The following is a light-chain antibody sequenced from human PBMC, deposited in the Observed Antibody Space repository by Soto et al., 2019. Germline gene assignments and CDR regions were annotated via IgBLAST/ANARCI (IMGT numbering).Light chain of an antibody. CDR1: SRDVGSYNL. CDR3: CSYAGSSTWV. CDR2: EGS. J-gene: IGLJ3*02. V-gene: IGLV2-23*01. Sequence: QSVLTQPASVSGSPGQSITISCTGTSRDVGSYNLVSWYQQHPGKAPKLMMYEGSKRPSGVSNRFSGSKSGNTASLTISGLQAEDEADYYCCSYAGSSTWVFGGGTQLTVL.